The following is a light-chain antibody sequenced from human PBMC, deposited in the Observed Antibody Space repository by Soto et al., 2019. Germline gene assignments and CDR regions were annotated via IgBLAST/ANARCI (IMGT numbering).Light chain of an antibody. CDR1: SSDVGGYNY. V-gene: IGLV2-14*01. Sequence: QSALTQPASVSGSPGQSITISCTGTSSDVGGYNYVSWYQQHPGKAPKLMIYDVSNRPSGVSNRFSGSKSGNTASLTISGLQAEDEADYYCSSYTRSSNVVFGGGTKLPVL. CDR3: SSYTRSSNVV. CDR2: DVS. J-gene: IGLJ2*01.